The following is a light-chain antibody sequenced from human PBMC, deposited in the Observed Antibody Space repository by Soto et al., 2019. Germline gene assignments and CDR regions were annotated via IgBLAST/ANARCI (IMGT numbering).Light chain of an antibody. CDR1: GSDVGGYNS. Sequence: QSALTQPASVSGSPGQSITISCTGTGSDVGGYNSVSWYQQHPGKAPKLMIYVVSNRPSGVSNRFSGSKSGNTASLTISGLQAEDEADYYCSSYTSSSTWVFGGGTKVTVL. V-gene: IGLV2-14*01. CDR2: VVS. J-gene: IGLJ3*02. CDR3: SSYTSSSTWV.